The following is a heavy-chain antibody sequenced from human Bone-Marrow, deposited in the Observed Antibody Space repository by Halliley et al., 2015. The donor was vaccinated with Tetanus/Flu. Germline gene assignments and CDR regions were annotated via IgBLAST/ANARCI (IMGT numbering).Heavy chain of an antibody. Sequence: TLSLTCTVSGGSITNHYWNWIRQPPGKGLEWIGYLYYDGDTKYNPSLKSRVTISVDTSKNQFSLKLSSVTAADTAVYYCAGGRREIDYWGRGTLVTVSS. CDR2: LYYDGDT. V-gene: IGHV4-59*11. CDR3: AGGRREIDY. D-gene: IGHD1-26*01. J-gene: IGHJ4*02. CDR1: GGSITNHY.